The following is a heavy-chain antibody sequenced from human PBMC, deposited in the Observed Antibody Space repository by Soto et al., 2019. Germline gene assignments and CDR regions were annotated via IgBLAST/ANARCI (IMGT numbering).Heavy chain of an antibody. J-gene: IGHJ6*02. Sequence: QVELQQSGPGLVKPSGTLSLTCTVSSGPDSSHNWGWIRQPPGRGLEWIGYVYYTGDTSYNPSLKSLATISAATSAKIISLTLGSVPAAGTAVYYCVSQGIDYIPGLVDVWGQGTTVSVSS. CDR3: VSQGIDYIPGLVDV. V-gene: IGHV4-59*08. CDR1: SGPDSSHN. CDR2: VYYTGDT. D-gene: IGHD4-4*01.